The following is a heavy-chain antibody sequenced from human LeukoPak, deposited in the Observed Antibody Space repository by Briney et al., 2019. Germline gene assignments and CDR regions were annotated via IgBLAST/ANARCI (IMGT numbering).Heavy chain of an antibody. Sequence: PGGSLRLSCVVSGFTLSDYYMSWIRQAPGKGLEWVSYISSSSTTLYYADSVKGRFTISRDNAKNSLYLQMNSLRAEDTAVYYCAGTAGIAVAGISAFDIWGQGTMVTVSS. V-gene: IGHV3-11*01. CDR1: GFTLSDYY. CDR3: AGTAGIAVAGISAFDI. D-gene: IGHD6-19*01. CDR2: ISSSSTTL. J-gene: IGHJ3*02.